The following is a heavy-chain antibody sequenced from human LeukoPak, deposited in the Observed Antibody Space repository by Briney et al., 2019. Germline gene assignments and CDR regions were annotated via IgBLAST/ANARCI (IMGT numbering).Heavy chain of an antibody. CDR1: GYTLTELS. D-gene: IGHD3-16*01. CDR2: YDPEDGET. CDR3: ATADYDRTVYYWDCMDV. J-gene: IGHJ6*02. V-gene: IGHV1-24*01. Sequence: ASVMVSCKVSGYTLTELSMHWVRQAPGQGLEWMGGYDPEDGETVYAQKFQGRVTMTEDTSTDTAYMEVSSLRSDDSAIYYCATADYDRTVYYWDCMDVWGQGTTVSVSS.